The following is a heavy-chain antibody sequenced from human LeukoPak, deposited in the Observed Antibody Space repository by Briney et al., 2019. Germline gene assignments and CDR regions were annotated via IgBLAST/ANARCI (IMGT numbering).Heavy chain of an antibody. Sequence: GGSLRLSCAASGFTFNTYVMHWVRQAPGKGLVWVSRIDTDGKTTTYADSVKGRFTISRDNAKNMLYLQMNSLRAEDTAVYYCVRDKDGYNFWGQGTLASVSS. V-gene: IGHV3-74*01. J-gene: IGHJ4*02. CDR1: GFTFNTYV. D-gene: IGHD5-24*01. CDR2: IDTDGKTT. CDR3: VRDKDGYNF.